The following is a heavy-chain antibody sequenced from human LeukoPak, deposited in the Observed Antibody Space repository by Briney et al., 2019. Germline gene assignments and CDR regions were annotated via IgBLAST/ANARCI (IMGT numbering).Heavy chain of an antibody. CDR2: ISRSGDYT. CDR3: AKGRDDSGDYAFDY. V-gene: IGHV3-23*01. Sequence: PGGSLRLSCAASGFTFGGYVMSWVRQAPGKGLEWVSVISRSGDYTKYADSVKGRFTISRDNSKNTLSLQVSGLRAEDTAIYYCAKGRDDSGDYAFDYWGQGMLVSVSS. D-gene: IGHD4-17*01. CDR1: GFTFGGYV. J-gene: IGHJ4*02.